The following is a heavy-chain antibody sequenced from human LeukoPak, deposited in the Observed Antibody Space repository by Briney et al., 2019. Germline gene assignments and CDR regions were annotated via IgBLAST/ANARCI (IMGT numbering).Heavy chain of an antibody. CDR2: ITGGSGRT. V-gene: IGHV3-23*01. CDR1: GFTFSNYA. D-gene: IGHD6-6*01. Sequence: GGSLRLSCAASGFTFSNYAMTWVRQAPGKGLEWVSTITGGSGRTYYTDSVKGRFTISRDHSENTLYLQMNSLRAEDTAVYHCAKYSTSPYVTTRIGYWGQGTLVTVSS. CDR3: AKYSTSPYVTTRIGY. J-gene: IGHJ4*02.